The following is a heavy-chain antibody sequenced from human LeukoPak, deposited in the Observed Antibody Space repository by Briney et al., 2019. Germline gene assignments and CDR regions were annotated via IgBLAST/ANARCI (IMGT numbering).Heavy chain of an antibody. D-gene: IGHD2-21*01. CDR1: GFSFSSYA. Sequence: PGRSLRLSCAASGFSFSSYAMHWVRQAPGKGLEWVAFIRYDGSNKYYADSVKGRFTISRDNSKNTLYLQMNSLRAEDTAVYYCAKVESYCGGDCYYYWGQGTLVTVSS. CDR2: IRYDGSNK. J-gene: IGHJ4*02. CDR3: AKVESYCGGDCYYY. V-gene: IGHV3-30*02.